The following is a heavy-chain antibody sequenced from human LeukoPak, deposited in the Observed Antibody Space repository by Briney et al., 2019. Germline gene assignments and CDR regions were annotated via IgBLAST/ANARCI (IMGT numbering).Heavy chain of an antibody. CDR1: GFTFSSYE. CDR2: ISGSGSII. V-gene: IGHV3-48*03. CDR3: ARAYSSSSWMDY. J-gene: IGHJ4*02. Sequence: AGGSLRLSCAASGFTFSSYEMNWVRQAPGKGLERVSYISGSGSIIYYADSVKGRFTISRDNAKNSLYLQMNSLRAEDTAVYYCARAYSSSSWMDYWGQGTLVTVSS. D-gene: IGHD6-6*01.